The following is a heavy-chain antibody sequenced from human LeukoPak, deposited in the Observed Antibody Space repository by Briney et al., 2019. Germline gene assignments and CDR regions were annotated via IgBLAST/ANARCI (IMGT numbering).Heavy chain of an antibody. CDR3: ASFGAGYGSGSYYYYGMDV. V-gene: IGHV1-18*01. J-gene: IGHJ6*02. Sequence: ASVKVSCKASGYTLTSYGISWVRQAPGQGLEWMGWISAYNGNTNYAQKLQGRVTMTTDTSTSTAYMELRSLRSDDTAVYCCASFGAGYGSGSYYYYGMDVWGQGTTVTVSS. CDR1: GYTLTSYG. CDR2: ISAYNGNT. D-gene: IGHD3-10*01.